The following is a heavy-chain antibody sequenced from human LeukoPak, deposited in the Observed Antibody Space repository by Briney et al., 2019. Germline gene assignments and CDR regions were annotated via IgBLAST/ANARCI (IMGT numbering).Heavy chain of an antibody. CDR3: AREVVVPAAQYYYYNGMDV. CDR1: GGSVSSGSYY. D-gene: IGHD2-2*01. J-gene: IGHJ6*04. CDR2: IYYSGST. V-gene: IGHV4-61*01. Sequence: SETLSLTCTVSGGSVSSGSYYWSWIRQPPGKGLEWIGYIYYSGSTNYNPSLKSRVTISVDTSKNQFSLKLSSVTAADTAVYYCAREVVVPAAQYYYYNGMDVWGKGTTVTVSS.